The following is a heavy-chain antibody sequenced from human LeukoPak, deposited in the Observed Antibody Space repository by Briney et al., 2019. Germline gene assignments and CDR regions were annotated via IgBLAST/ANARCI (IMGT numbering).Heavy chain of an antibody. J-gene: IGHJ5*02. CDR3: AKDCAFGGDES. Sequence: GGSLRLSCTASGFTFSSYTMNWVRQAPGKGLEWVSAIHSGGGTTSYADSVKGRFTISRDNSKNTLFLQMNSLRAEDTAVYYCAKDCAFGGDESWGQGTLVTASS. CDR2: IHSGGGTT. V-gene: IGHV3-23*01. CDR1: GFTFSSYT. D-gene: IGHD3-16*01.